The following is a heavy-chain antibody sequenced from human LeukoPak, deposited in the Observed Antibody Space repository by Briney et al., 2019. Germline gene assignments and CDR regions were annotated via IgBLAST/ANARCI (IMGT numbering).Heavy chain of an antibody. J-gene: IGHJ6*03. D-gene: IGHD6-13*01. CDR2: INPNSGNT. Sequence: ASVKVSCKASGYTFTGYYMHWVRQAPGQGLEWMGWINPNSGNTGYAQKFQGRVTITRNTSISTAYMELSSLRSEDTAVYYCASSSLAAAGSNYYYYYMDVWGKGTTVTVSS. CDR1: GYTFTGYY. CDR3: ASSSLAAAGSNYYYYYMDV. V-gene: IGHV1-8*03.